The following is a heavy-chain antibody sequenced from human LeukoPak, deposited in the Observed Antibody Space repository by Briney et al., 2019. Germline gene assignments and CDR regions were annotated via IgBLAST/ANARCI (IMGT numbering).Heavy chain of an antibody. CDR1: GDSVSNDTAA. D-gene: IGHD5-18*01. CDR3: TRLRRYIKQATSGMDV. J-gene: IGHJ6*02. Sequence: SQTLSLTCAISGDSVSNDTAAWSWIRQSPSRGLEWLGRTYYRSKWYYDYAISVKSRMTIDLETSKNRFSLHLNSVTPDDPAVYYCTRLRRYIKQATSGMDVWGQGTTVTVSS. V-gene: IGHV6-1*01. CDR2: TYYRSKWYY.